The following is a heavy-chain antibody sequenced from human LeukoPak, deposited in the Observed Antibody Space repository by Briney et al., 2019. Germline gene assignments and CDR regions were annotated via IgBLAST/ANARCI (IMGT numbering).Heavy chain of an antibody. J-gene: IGHJ3*02. CDR3: ARDPNGDYIGAFDM. CDR1: GFTFSAYA. D-gene: IGHD4-17*01. V-gene: IGHV3-23*01. Sequence: GGSPRLSCTASGFTFSAYAMMWVRQAPGKGPEWVSAIRRGGGSAFYADSVKGRFTISRDNSKYTLFLQMNSLRAEDTAVYYCARDPNGDYIGAFDMWGPGTTVTVSS. CDR2: IRRGGGSA.